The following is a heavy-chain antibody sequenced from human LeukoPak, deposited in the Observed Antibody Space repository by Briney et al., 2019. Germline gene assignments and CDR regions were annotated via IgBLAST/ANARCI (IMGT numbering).Heavy chain of an antibody. J-gene: IGHJ6*03. CDR1: GDSISGYY. V-gene: IGHV4-4*09. D-gene: IGHD3-9*01. CDR3: ARLTATPAGSYHYHYIHV. Sequence: PSETLSLTCTVSGDSISGYYYNWIRQPPGKGLGWIGFIHSSGTTEYIPSLRGRVTLSVATSKNQLSLKLTSVTAADAAVYYCARLTATPAGSYHYHYIHVWGKGTTVTVSS. CDR2: IHSSGTT.